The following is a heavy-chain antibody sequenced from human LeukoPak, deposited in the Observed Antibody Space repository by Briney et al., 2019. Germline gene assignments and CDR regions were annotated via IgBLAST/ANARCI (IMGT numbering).Heavy chain of an antibody. D-gene: IGHD4-17*01. V-gene: IGHV1-69*05. CDR1: GGTFSSYA. CDR3: ARDIGGDYPGMGYFDY. Sequence: ASVKVSCKASGGTFSSYAISWVRQAPGQGLEWMGGIIPIFGTANYAQKFQGRVTITTDESTSTAYMELSSLRSEDTAVYYCARDIGGDYPGMGYFDYWGQGTLVTVSS. CDR2: IIPIFGTA. J-gene: IGHJ4*02.